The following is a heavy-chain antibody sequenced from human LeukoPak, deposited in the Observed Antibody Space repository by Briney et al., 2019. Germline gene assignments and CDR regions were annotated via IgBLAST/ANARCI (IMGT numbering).Heavy chain of an antibody. Sequence: KPGGSLRLSCAASGFSFSVYSMNWVRQAPGKGLEWVSSISSSSSYIKYADSVMGRFTISRDNAKNSLYLQMNSLRAEDTAVYYCARVPYSGYHFDYWGQGTLVTVSS. D-gene: IGHD1-26*01. J-gene: IGHJ4*02. CDR2: ISSSSSYI. CDR3: ARVPYSGYHFDY. CDR1: GFSFSVYS. V-gene: IGHV3-21*01.